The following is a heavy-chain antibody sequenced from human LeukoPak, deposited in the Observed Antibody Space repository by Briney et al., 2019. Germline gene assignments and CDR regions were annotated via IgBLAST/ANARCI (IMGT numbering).Heavy chain of an antibody. Sequence: ASVKGSCKASGYTFTSYDINWVRQATGQGLEWMGWMNPNRGNTGYAQKFQGRVTMTRNTSTSTAYMEMSSLRSEDTAVYYCARTHVTTPYSYDSSDENAFDIWGKGTTVTVSS. CDR3: ARTHVTTPYSYDSSDENAFDI. D-gene: IGHD3-22*01. V-gene: IGHV1-8*01. CDR2: MNPNRGNT. CDR1: GYTFTSYD. J-gene: IGHJ3*02.